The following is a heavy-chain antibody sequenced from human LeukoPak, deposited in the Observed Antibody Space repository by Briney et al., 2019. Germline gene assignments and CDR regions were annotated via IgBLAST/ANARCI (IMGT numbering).Heavy chain of an antibody. CDR1: GYTFTSYG. CDR2: ISAYNGNT. Sequence: ASVKVSCKAFGYTFTSYGISWVRQAPGQGLEWMGWISAYNGNTNYAQKLQGRVTMTTDTSTSTAYMELRSLRSDDTAVYYCARGLEWLTRRHTWFDPWGQGTLVTVSS. V-gene: IGHV1-18*01. J-gene: IGHJ5*02. D-gene: IGHD3-3*01. CDR3: ARGLEWLTRRHTWFDP.